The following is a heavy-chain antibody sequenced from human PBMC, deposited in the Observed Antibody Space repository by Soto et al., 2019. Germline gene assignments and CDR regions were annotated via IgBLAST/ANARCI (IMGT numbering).Heavy chain of an antibody. CDR3: ARAGGTTVTGLWHFDS. CDR2: IWYDGTQK. V-gene: IGHV3-33*01. D-gene: IGHD4-17*01. CDR1: GFTFNTYS. Sequence: QVQLEESGGGVVQPGRSLRLSCEASGFTFNTYSMHWVRQPPGKGLEWLAAIWYDGTQKYYADCVKGRFIISRDNSKKRLYLEMNSLRAEDTAVYYCARAGGTTVTGLWHFDSWGQGTLVTVSS. J-gene: IGHJ4*02.